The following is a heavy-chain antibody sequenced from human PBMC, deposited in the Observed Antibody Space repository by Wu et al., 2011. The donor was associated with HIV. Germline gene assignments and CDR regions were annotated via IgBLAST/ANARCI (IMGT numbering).Heavy chain of an antibody. V-gene: IGHV1-2*02. J-gene: IGHJ6*02. CDR3: ARVDVASRYYGMDV. Sequence: QVQLVQSGVEVKKPGASVKVSCKASGYTFGSHGISWVRQAPGQGLEWMGWINPNSGGTNYAQKFQGRVTMTRDTSISTAYMELSRLRSDDTAVYYCARVDVASRYYGMDVWGQGTTVTVSS. CDR1: GYTFGSHG. D-gene: IGHD2-2*01. CDR2: INPNSGGT.